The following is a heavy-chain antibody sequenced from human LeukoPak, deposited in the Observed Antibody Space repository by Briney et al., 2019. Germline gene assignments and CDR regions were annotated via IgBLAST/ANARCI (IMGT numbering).Heavy chain of an antibody. CDR1: GFTFSSYG. CDR2: ISGSGGST. Sequence: GGSLRLSCAASGFTFSSYGMSWVRQAPGKGLEWVSAISGSGGSTYYADSVKGRFTISRDNSKNTLYLQMNSLRAEDTAVYYCAKDLDIVPAAFNWFDPWGQGTLVTVSS. J-gene: IGHJ5*02. CDR3: AKDLDIVPAAFNWFDP. V-gene: IGHV3-23*01. D-gene: IGHD2-2*01.